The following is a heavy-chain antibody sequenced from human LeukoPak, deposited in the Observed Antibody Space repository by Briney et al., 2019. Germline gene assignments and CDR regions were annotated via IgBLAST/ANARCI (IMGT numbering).Heavy chain of an antibody. V-gene: IGHV3-21*01. Sequence: GGSLRLSCAASGFTFSSYSMNWVRQAPGKGLEWVSSISSGSSYIYYPDSVKGRFTISRDNAKNSVYLQMNSLRAEDTAVYYCASNPSSSTTDDYWGQGTLVTVSS. CDR3: ASNPSSSTTDDY. CDR2: ISSGSSYI. J-gene: IGHJ4*02. CDR1: GFTFSSYS. D-gene: IGHD6-6*01.